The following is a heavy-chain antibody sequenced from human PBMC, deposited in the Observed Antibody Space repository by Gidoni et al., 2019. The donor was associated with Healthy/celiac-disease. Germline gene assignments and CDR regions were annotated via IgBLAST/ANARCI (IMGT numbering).Heavy chain of an antibody. CDR3: AKDLKVRGGSYYVGPYYFDY. Sequence: QVQLVQSAGGVVQPGMSLRLSCSSSGFTFSSYCLHLVRKAPVKGLEWVEVISYDGSNKYYADSVKGRFTISRDNSKNTLYLQMNSLRAEDTAVYYCAKDLKVRGGSYYVGPYYFDYWGQGTLVTVSS. D-gene: IGHD1-26*01. J-gene: IGHJ4*02. CDR2: ISYDGSNK. V-gene: IGHV3-30*18. CDR1: GFTFSSYC.